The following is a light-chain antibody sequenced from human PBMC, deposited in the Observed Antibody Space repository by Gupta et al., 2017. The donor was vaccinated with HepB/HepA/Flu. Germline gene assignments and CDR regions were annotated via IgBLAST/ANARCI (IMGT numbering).Light chain of an antibody. J-gene: IGKJ1*01. CDR3: HQYGSSSWT. V-gene: IGKV3-20*01. CDR2: GAS. CDR1: QSVSSTY. Sequence: DIVLTQSPGTLSLSPGERATLSCRASQSVSSTYLAWYQQKPGQAPRLLIFGASSRATGIPDRFSGSGSGTDFTLTISRLEPEDFAVYFCHQYGSSSWTFGQGTKVEIK.